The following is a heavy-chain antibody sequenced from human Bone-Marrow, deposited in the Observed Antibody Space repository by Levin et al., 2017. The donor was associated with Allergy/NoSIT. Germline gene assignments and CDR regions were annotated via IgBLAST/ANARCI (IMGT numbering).Heavy chain of an antibody. V-gene: IGHV3-13*01. CDR1: GFTFSSYD. J-gene: IGHJ6*02. CDR2: IGTAGDT. Sequence: SGGSLRLSCAASGFTFSSYDMQWVRQATGKGLEWVSAIGTAGDTYYPGSVKGRFTISRDNAKNSLYLQMNSLRAGDTAVYYCVRKNYYYGMDVWGQGTTVTVSS. CDR3: VRKNYYYGMDV.